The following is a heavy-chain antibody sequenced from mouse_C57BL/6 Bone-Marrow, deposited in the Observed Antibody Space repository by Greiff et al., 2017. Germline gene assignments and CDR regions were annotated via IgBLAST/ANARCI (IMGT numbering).Heavy chain of an antibody. J-gene: IGHJ3*01. CDR1: GYTFTSYW. CDR2: INPSSGYT. CDR3: ARRGGPLFAY. Sequence: QVQLQQSGAELAKPGASVKLSCKASGYTFTSYWMHWVKQRPGQGLEWIGYINPSSGYTKYNQKFKDKDTLTADKSSSTAYMQLSSLTYEDSAVYYCARRGGPLFAYWGQGTLVTVSA. V-gene: IGHV1-7*01.